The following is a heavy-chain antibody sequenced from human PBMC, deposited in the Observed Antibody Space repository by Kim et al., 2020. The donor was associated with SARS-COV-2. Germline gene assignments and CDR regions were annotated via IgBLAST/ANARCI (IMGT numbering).Heavy chain of an antibody. D-gene: IGHD6-19*01. V-gene: IGHV4-39*01. CDR3: ARRGAVAGNPLFAQ. CDR1: GGSFSSSGYY. Sequence: SETLSLTCTVSGGSFSSSGYYWTWIRQPPGKGLEWIGSISYSGSTYYSPSLRSRITISVDTSKSQFALQLSSVTAADTAIYYCARRGAVAGNPLFAQWGQESLFSVSS. J-gene: IGHJ4*02. CDR2: ISYSGST.